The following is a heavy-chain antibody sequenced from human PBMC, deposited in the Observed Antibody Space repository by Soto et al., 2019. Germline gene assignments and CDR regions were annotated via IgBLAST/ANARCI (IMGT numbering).Heavy chain of an antibody. Sequence: ASVKVSCKASGYTFTSYGISSVRQAPGQGLEWMGWISAYNGNTNYAQKLQGRVTMTTDTSTSTAYMELRSLRSDDTAVYYCARDGRGSSSYYYYGMDVWGQGTTVTVSS. CDR3: ARDGRGSSSYYYYGMDV. CDR2: ISAYNGNT. D-gene: IGHD2-15*01. J-gene: IGHJ6*02. CDR1: GYTFTSYG. V-gene: IGHV1-18*04.